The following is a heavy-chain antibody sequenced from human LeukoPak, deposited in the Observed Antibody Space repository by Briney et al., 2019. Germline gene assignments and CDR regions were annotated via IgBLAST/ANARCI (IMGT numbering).Heavy chain of an antibody. D-gene: IGHD5-24*01. CDR3: ARGRRDGYYFDY. V-gene: IGHV4-34*01. Sequence: SETLSLTCGVYGGSLSPYYWSWIRQPPGKGLEWIGEIDHSGSPNYNPSLKSRATISLDKSKNQVFLKVNSVTAADTALYYCARGRRDGYYFDYWGQGTLVTVSS. CDR1: GGSLSPYY. J-gene: IGHJ4*02. CDR2: IDHSGSP.